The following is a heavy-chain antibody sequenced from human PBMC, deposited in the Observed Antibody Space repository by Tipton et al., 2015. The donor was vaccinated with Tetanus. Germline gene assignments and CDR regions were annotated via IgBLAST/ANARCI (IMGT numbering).Heavy chain of an antibody. D-gene: IGHD1-26*01. CDR2: ISSKSTYI. CDR3: ARLPGSYCFYGLDV. J-gene: IGHJ6*02. V-gene: IGHV3-21*01. Sequence: SLRLSCAASGFTFSDYSMAWVRQAPGKGLEWGSSISSKSTYIYYADSMKGRFTISRDNARNSLYLQLNSLRAEDTAVYYCARLPGSYCFYGLDVWGQGTTVTVSS. CDR1: GFTFSDYS.